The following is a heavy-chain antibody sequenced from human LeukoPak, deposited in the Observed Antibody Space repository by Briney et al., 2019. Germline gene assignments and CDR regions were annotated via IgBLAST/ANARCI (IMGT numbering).Heavy chain of an antibody. D-gene: IGHD3-10*01. J-gene: IGHJ6*03. CDR2: ISSSSSYI. Sequence: GGSLRLSCAASGFTFSSYSMNWVRQAPGKGLEWVSSISSSSSYIYYADSVKGRFTISRDNAKNSLYLQMNSLRAEDTAVYYCARTATTMVRGVNLLYYYYYYMDVWGKGTTVTISS. CDR1: GFTFSSYS. CDR3: ARTATTMVRGVNLLYYYYYYMDV. V-gene: IGHV3-21*01.